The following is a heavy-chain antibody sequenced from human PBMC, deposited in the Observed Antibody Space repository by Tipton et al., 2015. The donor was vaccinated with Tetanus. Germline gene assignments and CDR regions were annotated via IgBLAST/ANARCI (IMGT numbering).Heavy chain of an antibody. CDR2: IIPILGIA. Sequence: QSGPEVKKPGSSVKVSCKASGGTFGSYAISWVRQAPGQGLEWMGRIIPILGIANYAQKFQGRVTITADKSTSTAYMELSSLRSEDTAVYYCARNRVGATTGCDYWGQGTLVTVSS. D-gene: IGHD1-26*01. J-gene: IGHJ4*02. V-gene: IGHV1-69*04. CDR3: ARNRVGATTGCDY. CDR1: GGTFGSYA.